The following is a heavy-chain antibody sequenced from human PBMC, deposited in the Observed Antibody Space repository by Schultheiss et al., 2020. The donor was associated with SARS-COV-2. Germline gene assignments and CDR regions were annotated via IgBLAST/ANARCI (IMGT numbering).Heavy chain of an antibody. V-gene: IGHV3-11*04. CDR1: GFTVSSNY. Sequence: GGSLRLSCAASGFTVSSNYMSWVRQAPGKGLEWVSYISSSGSTINYADSVKGRFTISRDNAKNSLYLQMNSLRAEDTAVYYCASPVGTDNYYDSSGYPTGPEYGMDVWGQGTTVTVSS. CDR2: ISSSGSTI. CDR3: ASPVGTDNYYDSSGYPTGPEYGMDV. D-gene: IGHD3-22*01. J-gene: IGHJ6*02.